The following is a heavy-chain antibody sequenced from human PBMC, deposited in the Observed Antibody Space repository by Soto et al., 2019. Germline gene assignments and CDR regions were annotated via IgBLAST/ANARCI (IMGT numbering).Heavy chain of an antibody. CDR3: AKGDSSYSPDYYYYYYYMDV. J-gene: IGHJ6*03. CDR2: ISYDGSNK. CDR1: GFTFSSYG. D-gene: IGHD2-15*01. Sequence: GGSLRLSCAASGFTFSSYGMHWVRQAPGKGLEWVAVISYDGSNKYYADSVKGRFTISRDNSKNTLYLQMNSLRAEDTAVYYCAKGDSSYSPDYYYYYYYMDVWGKGTTVTVSS. V-gene: IGHV3-30*18.